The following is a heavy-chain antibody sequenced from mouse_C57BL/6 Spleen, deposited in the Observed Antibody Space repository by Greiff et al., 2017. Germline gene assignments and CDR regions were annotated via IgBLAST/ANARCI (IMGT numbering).Heavy chain of an antibody. CDR1: GFTFSNYW. D-gene: IGHD1-1*01. V-gene: IGHV6-3*01. Sequence: EVKLLESGGGLVQPGGSMKLSCVASGFTFSNYWMNWVRQSPEKGLEWVAQIRLKSDNSATHYADSVKGRFTISRDDSKSSVYLQMNNLRAEDTGIYYCTAYYYGIMDYWGQGTSVTVSS. CDR2: IRLKSDNSAT. CDR3: TAYYYGIMDY. J-gene: IGHJ4*01.